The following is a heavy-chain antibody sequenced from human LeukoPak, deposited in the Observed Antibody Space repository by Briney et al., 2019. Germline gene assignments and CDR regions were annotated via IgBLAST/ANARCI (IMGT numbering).Heavy chain of an antibody. CDR2: INHSGST. CDR1: GGSFSGYY. D-gene: IGHD3-10*01. Sequence: SETLSLTCAVYGGSFSGYYWSWVRQPPGKGLEWIGEINHSGSTNYNPSLKSRVTISVDTSKNQFSLKLSSVTAADTAVYYCARHYYGSGSWDPDAFDIWGQGTMVTVSS. J-gene: IGHJ3*02. CDR3: ARHYYGSGSWDPDAFDI. V-gene: IGHV4-34*01.